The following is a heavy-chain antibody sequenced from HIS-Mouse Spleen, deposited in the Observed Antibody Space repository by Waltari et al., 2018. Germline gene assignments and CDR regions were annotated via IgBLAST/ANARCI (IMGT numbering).Heavy chain of an antibody. Sequence: EVQLVESGGGLIQPGGSLRLSCAASGFTVSSNYMSWVRQAPGKGRGWCSVIYSGGSTYYSDSVKGRFTISRYNSKNTLYLQMNSLRAEDTAVYYCARGGLAAAGWYFDLWGRGTLVTVSS. CDR2: IYSGGST. J-gene: IGHJ2*01. V-gene: IGHV3-53*01. CDR3: ARGGLAAAGWYFDL. D-gene: IGHD6-13*01. CDR1: GFTVSSNY.